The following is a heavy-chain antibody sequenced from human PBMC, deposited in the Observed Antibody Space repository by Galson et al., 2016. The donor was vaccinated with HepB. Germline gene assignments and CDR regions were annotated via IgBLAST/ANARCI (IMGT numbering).Heavy chain of an antibody. CDR3: ARERTKRWLQEGYDAFDI. D-gene: IGHD5-24*01. V-gene: IGHV1-69*13. J-gene: IGHJ3*02. CDR2: LIPILGTP. CDR1: GGIFRRHA. Sequence: SVKVSCKASGGIFRRHAISWVRQAPGQGLEWMGGLIPILGTPNDEQGFQGRLTITADESTRTAYMELRSLASDETAVYYCARERTKRWLQEGYDAFDIWGQGTMVTVSS.